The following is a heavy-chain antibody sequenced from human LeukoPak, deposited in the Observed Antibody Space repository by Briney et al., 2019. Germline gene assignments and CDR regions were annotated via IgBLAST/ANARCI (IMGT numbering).Heavy chain of an antibody. V-gene: IGHV3-48*04. D-gene: IGHD2-2*01. CDR2: ISSSSSTI. J-gene: IGHJ6*02. Sequence: GGSLRLSCAASGFTFSSYSMNWVRQAPGKGLEWVSYISSSSSTIYYADSVKGRFTISRDNAKNSLYLQMNSLRAEDTAVYYCARDLYHNCYYYYGMDVWGQGTTVTVSS. CDR1: GFTFSSYS. CDR3: ARDLYHNCYYYYGMDV.